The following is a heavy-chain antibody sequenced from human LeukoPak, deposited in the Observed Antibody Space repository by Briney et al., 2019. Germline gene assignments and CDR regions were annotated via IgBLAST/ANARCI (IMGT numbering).Heavy chain of an antibody. Sequence: SETLSLTCSVSGGSISSYYWSWIRQSPGKGLEWIGYIYYTGATYYNPSLESRVTVPIDTSKRQLSLELRSVTAADSAVYFCARDRRGSSEPNDAFDIWGQGAMVTVSA. V-gene: IGHV4-59*01. CDR3: ARDRRGSSEPNDAFDI. J-gene: IGHJ3*02. CDR2: IYYTGAT. CDR1: GGSISSYY.